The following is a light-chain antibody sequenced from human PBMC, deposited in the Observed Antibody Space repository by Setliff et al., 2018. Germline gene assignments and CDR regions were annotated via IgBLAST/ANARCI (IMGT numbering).Light chain of an antibody. Sequence: QSALTQPRSVSGSPGQSVTISCTGTSSDVGRYNFVSWYQQHPGKAPKLIIYDVTKRPSGVPDRFSGSKSGNTASLTISGLQAEDEADYSCCSYADTYISVFGTGIKVTVL. V-gene: IGLV2-11*01. CDR3: CSYADTYISV. CDR2: DVT. CDR1: SSDVGRYNF. J-gene: IGLJ1*01.